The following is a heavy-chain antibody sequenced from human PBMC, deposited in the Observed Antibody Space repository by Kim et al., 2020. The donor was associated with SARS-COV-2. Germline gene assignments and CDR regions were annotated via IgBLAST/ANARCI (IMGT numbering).Heavy chain of an antibody. Sequence: SETLSLTCTVSGGSISSGGYYWSWIRQHPGKGLEWIGYIYYSGSTYYNPSLKSRVTISVDTAKNQFSLKLSSVTAADTAVYYCARMTCLGYCSSTSWVTHQYYFDCWGQGTLVTVSS. CDR3: ARMTCLGYCSSTSWVTHQYYFDC. CDR2: IYYSGST. CDR1: GGSISSGGYY. D-gene: IGHD2-2*01. V-gene: IGHV4-31*03. J-gene: IGHJ4*02.